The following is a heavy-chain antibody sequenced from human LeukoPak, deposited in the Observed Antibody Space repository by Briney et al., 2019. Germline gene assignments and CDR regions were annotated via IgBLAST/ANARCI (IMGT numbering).Heavy chain of an antibody. D-gene: IGHD3-10*01. CDR2: IRYDGRNK. V-gene: IGHV3-30*02. Sequence: GGSLRLSCAGSGFSFSSYGMHWVRQAPGKGLEWVAFIRYDGRNKYYADSVKGRFTISRDNSKNTLYLQMNSLRAEDTALYYCAKAQRNMVRGVIIPPIDYWGQGTLVTVSS. CDR3: AKAQRNMVRGVIIPPIDY. CDR1: GFSFSSYG. J-gene: IGHJ4*02.